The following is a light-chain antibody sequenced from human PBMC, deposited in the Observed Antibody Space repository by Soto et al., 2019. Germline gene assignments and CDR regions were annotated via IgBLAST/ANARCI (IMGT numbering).Light chain of an antibody. CDR3: QQYGSSPIT. J-gene: IGKJ5*01. Sequence: EIVLTQSPGTLSLSPGERVTLSCRASRSVSGSYLAWYQQKPGQAPRVLIYSASLRATGIPGRFSGSGSGTDFSLTISRLEPEDFAVYYCQQYGSSPITFGQGTRLEIK. CDR1: RSVSGSY. V-gene: IGKV3-20*01. CDR2: SAS.